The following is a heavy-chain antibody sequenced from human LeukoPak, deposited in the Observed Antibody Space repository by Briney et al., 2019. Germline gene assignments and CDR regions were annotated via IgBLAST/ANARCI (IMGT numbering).Heavy chain of an antibody. CDR3: AHRREPGYSYGYFAY. CDR2: IYWNDDK. J-gene: IGHJ4*02. Sequence: SGPTLVKPTQTLTLTCTFSGFSLSTSGVGVGWIRQPPGKALEWLALIYWNDDKRYSPSLKSRLTITKDTSKNQVVLTMTNMEPVDTATYYCAHRREPGYSYGYFAYWGQGTLVTVSS. D-gene: IGHD5-18*01. V-gene: IGHV2-5*01. CDR1: GFSLSTSGVG.